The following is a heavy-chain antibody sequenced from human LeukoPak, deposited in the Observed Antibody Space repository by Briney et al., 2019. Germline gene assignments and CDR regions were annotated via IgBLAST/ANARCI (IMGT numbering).Heavy chain of an antibody. Sequence: ASVKVSCKASGYIFSSCGITGVPQSPGQGLKWMGWMSAYNGNTNYEQNVQGRVTVTRDTSTSTAYMELRSLRFDDTAVYYCARDLPGAAVEGTTRGMDVWGQGTTVTVSS. CDR2: MSAYNGNT. V-gene: IGHV1-18*01. D-gene: IGHD6-19*01. CDR3: ARDLPGAAVEGTTRGMDV. CDR1: GYIFSSCG. J-gene: IGHJ6*02.